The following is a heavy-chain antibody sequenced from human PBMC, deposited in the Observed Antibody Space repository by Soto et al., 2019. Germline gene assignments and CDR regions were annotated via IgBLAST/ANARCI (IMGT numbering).Heavy chain of an antibody. J-gene: IGHJ4*02. CDR3: ARLFVRGVTIAFFDI. CDR2: ITVYNSNT. D-gene: IGHD3-10*01. CDR1: GYSFNNYA. V-gene: IGHV1-18*01. Sequence: VQLVQSGAEVKNPGASVTVSCKASGYSFNNYAIAWVRQAPGQGLEWMGWITVYNSNTNYAEQVQDRVTMTTDTSTNTAYMELRSLKSDDTAVYFCARLFVRGVTIAFFDIWGQGTLVTVSS.